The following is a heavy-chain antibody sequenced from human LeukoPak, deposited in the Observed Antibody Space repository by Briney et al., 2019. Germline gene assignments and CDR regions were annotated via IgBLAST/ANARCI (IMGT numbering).Heavy chain of an antibody. CDR1: GFTFSSYS. CDR2: ISSSSSYI. J-gene: IGHJ4*02. D-gene: IGHD4-17*01. Sequence: GGSLRLSCAASGFTFSSYSMNWVRQAPGKGLEWVSSISSSSSYIYSADSVKGRFTISRDNAKNSLYLQMNSLRAEDTAVYYCARDRATVTTNPRGVEDYWGQGTLVTVSS. CDR3: ARDRATVTTNPRGVEDY. V-gene: IGHV3-21*01.